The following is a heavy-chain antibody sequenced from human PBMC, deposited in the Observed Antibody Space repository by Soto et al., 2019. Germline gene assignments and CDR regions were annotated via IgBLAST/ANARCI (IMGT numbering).Heavy chain of an antibody. CDR1: GGSISSGGYY. CDR2: IYYSGST. CDR3: PRENYSSSYPYYYYYGMDV. D-gene: IGHD6-6*01. J-gene: IGHJ6*02. V-gene: IGHV4-31*03. Sequence: SETLSLTCTVSGGSISSGGYYWSWIRQHPGKGLEWIGYIYYSGSTYYNPSLKSRVTISVDTSKNQFSLKLSSVTAADTAVYSCPRENYSSSYPYYYYYGMDVWGQGTTVTVSS.